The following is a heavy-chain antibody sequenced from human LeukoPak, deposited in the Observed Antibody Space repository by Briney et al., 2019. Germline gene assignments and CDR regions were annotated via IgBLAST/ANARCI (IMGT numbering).Heavy chain of an antibody. J-gene: IGHJ4*02. V-gene: IGHV3-7*03. CDR2: IKQDGSEK. CDR1: GFTFSSYW. D-gene: IGHD3-10*01. Sequence: GGSLRLSCAASGFTFSSYWMSWVRQAPGKGLEWVANIKQDGSEKYYVDSVKGRFTISRDNAKNSLYLQMNSLRAEDTAVYYCARGPLVRFYGSGSYYLENYFDYWGQGTLVTVSS. CDR3: ARGPLVRFYGSGSYYLENYFDY.